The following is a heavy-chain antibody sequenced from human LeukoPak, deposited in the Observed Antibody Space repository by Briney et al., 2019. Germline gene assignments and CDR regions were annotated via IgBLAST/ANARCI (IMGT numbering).Heavy chain of an antibody. Sequence: SEALSLTCTVSGGSMSTYYWTWIRQPPGKGLEWIGFIYYTGSTNYNPSLKSRVTISVDTSKNQFSLKLSSVTAADTAVYYCAGMRITTPTVRTLDYWGQGTLVTVSS. CDR1: GGSMSTYY. D-gene: IGHD1-14*01. J-gene: IGHJ4*02. V-gene: IGHV4-59*01. CDR2: IYYTGST. CDR3: AGMRITTPTVRTLDY.